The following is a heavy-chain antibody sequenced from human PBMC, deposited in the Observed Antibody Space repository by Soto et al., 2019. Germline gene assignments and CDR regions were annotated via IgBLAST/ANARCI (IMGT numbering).Heavy chain of an antibody. CDR1: GYNFNRYW. CDR2: IYPDDSDA. J-gene: IGHJ4*02. Sequence: GESLKISCKASGYNFNRYWIGWVRQMPGKGLEWMGLIYPDDSDARYSPPFQGQVTISADKSINTVYLQWSGLEASDTAIYFCEGKDLVTRVFRGVYFDLWGQGALVPGYS. CDR3: EGKDLVTRVFRGVYFDL. D-gene: IGHD2-15*01. V-gene: IGHV5-51*01.